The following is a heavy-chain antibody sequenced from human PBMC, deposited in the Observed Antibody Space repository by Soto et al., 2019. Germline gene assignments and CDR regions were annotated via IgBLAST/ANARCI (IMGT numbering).Heavy chain of an antibody. D-gene: IGHD5-18*01. CDR2: IYYSGST. CDR3: ARRYGSGFDY. Sequence: SEPMCLTYTVSGGYISGYYWSWIRQPPGKGLEWIGYIYYSGSTNYNPSLKSRVTISVDTSKNQFSLKLSSVTAADTAVYYCARRYGSGFDYWGQGTLVTVSS. J-gene: IGHJ4*02. V-gene: IGHV4-59*08. CDR1: GGYISGYY.